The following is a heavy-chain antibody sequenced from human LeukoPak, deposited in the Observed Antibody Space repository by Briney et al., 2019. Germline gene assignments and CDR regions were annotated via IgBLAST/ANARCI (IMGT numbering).Heavy chain of an antibody. CDR2: ISSSHQTI. CDR1: GFTFSSYG. J-gene: IGHJ5*02. D-gene: IGHD3-10*01. CDR3: ARAIRYGSGSYYTPTNWFDP. Sequence: GGSLRLSCAASGFTFSSYGMSWVRQAPGKGLECVSYISSSHQTIYYADSVKGRFTISRDNAKNSLYLQMNSLRAEDTAMYYCARAIRYGSGSYYTPTNWFDPWGQGTLVTVSS. V-gene: IGHV3-48*04.